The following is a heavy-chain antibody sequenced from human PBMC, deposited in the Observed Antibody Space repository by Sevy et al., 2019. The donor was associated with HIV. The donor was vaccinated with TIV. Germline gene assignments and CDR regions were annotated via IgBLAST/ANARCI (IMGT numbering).Heavy chain of an antibody. J-gene: IGHJ6*03. CDR3: AKTNDYGDPYYYYYYMDV. D-gene: IGHD4-17*01. CDR1: GFTFSSYA. CDR2: ISGSGGST. V-gene: IGHV3-23*01. Sequence: GGSLRLSCAASGFTFSSYAMSWVRQAPGKVLEWVSAISGSGGSTYYADSVKGRFTISRDNSKNTLYLQMNSLRAEDTAVYYCAKTNDYGDPYYYYYYMDVWGKGTTVTVSS.